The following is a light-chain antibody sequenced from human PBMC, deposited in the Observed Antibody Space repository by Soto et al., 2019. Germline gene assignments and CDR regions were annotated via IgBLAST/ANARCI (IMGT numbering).Light chain of an antibody. Sequence: QSALTQPASVSGSPGQSITISCTGTSSDVGDYDYVSWYQQHPGKAPKLVIYRVTYRPSGVSARFSGSKFRNTASLTISGLQAEDEADYYCSSLRSGHVVFFGRGTQLTVL. CDR1: SSDVGDYDY. J-gene: IGLJ7*01. V-gene: IGLV2-14*01. CDR3: SSLRSGHVVF. CDR2: RVT.